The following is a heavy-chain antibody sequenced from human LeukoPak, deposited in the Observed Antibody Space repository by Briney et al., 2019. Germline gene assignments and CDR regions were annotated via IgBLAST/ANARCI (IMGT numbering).Heavy chain of an antibody. V-gene: IGHV1-69*04. CDR3: ARDKEYSYGFGYYFDY. CDR1: GGTFSSYA. Sequence: GASVKVSCKASGGTFSSYAISWVRQAPGQGLEWMGRIIPILGIANYAQKFQGRVTITADKSTSTAYMELSSLRSEDTAVYYCARDKEYSYGFGYYFDYWGQGTLVTVSS. CDR2: IIPILGIA. J-gene: IGHJ4*02. D-gene: IGHD5-18*01.